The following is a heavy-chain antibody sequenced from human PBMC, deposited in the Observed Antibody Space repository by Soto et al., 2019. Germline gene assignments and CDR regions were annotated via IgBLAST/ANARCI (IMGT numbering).Heavy chain of an antibody. V-gene: IGHV1-18*04. CDR1: GYTFTSHG. CDR2: ISDFNGNT. J-gene: IGHJ6*02. D-gene: IGHD2-2*01. CDR3: ARCIQPAGPSGMDV. Sequence: QVQLVQSGAEVKKPGASVKVSCKTSGYTFTSHGISWVRQAPGQGLEWMGWISDFNGNTDIAQRLQGRVTLTTDTSTSSAYMELRNLRSDDTAVYYCARCIQPAGPSGMDVWGQGTTVTVSS.